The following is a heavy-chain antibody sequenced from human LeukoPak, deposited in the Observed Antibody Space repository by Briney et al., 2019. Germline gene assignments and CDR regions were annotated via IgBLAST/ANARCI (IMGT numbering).Heavy chain of an antibody. CDR3: ARGGLNALEAFDI. CDR1: GFTFSSYS. Sequence: GGSLRLSCAASGFTFSSYSMNWVRQAPGKGLEWVSSISSSSYIYYADSVKGRFTISRDNAKNTLYLQMNSLRAEDTAVYYCARGGLNALEAFDIWGQGTLVTVCS. D-gene: IGHD1-1*01. CDR2: ISSSSYI. V-gene: IGHV3-21*01. J-gene: IGHJ3*02.